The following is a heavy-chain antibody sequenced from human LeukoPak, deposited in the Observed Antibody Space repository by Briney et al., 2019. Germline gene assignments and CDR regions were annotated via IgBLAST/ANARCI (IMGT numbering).Heavy chain of an antibody. D-gene: IGHD6-13*01. V-gene: IGHV3-30*04. CDR1: GFTFSSYA. CDR2: ISYDGSNK. CDR3: ARDRGSSSWYGYYYGMDV. J-gene: IGHJ6*02. Sequence: GGSLRLSCAASGFTFSSYAMRWVRQAPGKGLEWVAVISYDGSNKYYADSVKGRFTISRDNSKNTLYLQMNSLRAEDTAVYYCARDRGSSSWYGYYYGMDVWGQGPTATVPS.